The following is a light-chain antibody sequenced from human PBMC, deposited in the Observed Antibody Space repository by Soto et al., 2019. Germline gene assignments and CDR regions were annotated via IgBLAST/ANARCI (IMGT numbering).Light chain of an antibody. CDR3: HQYYTTPRT. CDR2: WAS. J-gene: IGKJ2*01. V-gene: IGKV4-1*01. CDR1: QSILSSSNNENC. Sequence: DIVMTQSPDSLAVSLGERATINCKSSQSILSSSNNENCLAWYQQKPGQPPKLLIYWASTRESGVPDRFSGSGSGTDFTLTISSLQAEDVAVYYCHQYYTTPRTFGQGTKLEIK.